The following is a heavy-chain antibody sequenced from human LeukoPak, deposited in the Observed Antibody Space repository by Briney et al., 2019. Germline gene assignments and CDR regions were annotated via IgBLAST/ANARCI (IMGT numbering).Heavy chain of an antibody. CDR2: INHSGST. D-gene: IGHD3-22*01. Sequence: PSETLSLTCAVYGGSFSGYYWSWIRQPPGKGLEWIGEINHSGSTNYNPSLKSRVTISVDKSKNQFSLKLSSVTAADTAVYYCARVNTMIVVVIADYFDYWGQGTLVTVSS. J-gene: IGHJ4*02. V-gene: IGHV4-34*01. CDR3: ARVNTMIVVVIADYFDY. CDR1: GGSFSGYY.